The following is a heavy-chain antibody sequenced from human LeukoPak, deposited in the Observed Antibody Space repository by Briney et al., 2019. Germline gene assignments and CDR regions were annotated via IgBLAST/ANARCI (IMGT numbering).Heavy chain of an antibody. CDR2: IYSSGST. J-gene: IGHJ3*02. V-gene: IGHV4-39*07. CDR3: ARSDGYGLVGI. D-gene: IGHD3-10*01. CDR1: GVSISSGSNY. Sequence: PSETLSLTCSVSGVSISSGSNYWGWIRQPPGKTLEWIGSIYSSGSTHYNPSLKSRVIILIDTAKNHFSLNLSSVTAADTAVYYCARSDGYGLVGIWGQGTMVTVSS.